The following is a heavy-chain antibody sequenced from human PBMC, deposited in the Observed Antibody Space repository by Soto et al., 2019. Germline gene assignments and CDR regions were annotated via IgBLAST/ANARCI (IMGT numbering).Heavy chain of an antibody. CDR3: ARDRSGWYDF. CDR1: GYLFTSNR. J-gene: IGHJ4*02. D-gene: IGHD6-19*01. Sequence: ASAKVSCKTSGYLFTSNRPRLVRRDPGQGLEWMGWISPHNGNAKYAQKFQDRVTMGAGCAASTVYMELRSLRSDDSAVFYCARDRSGWYDFWGQGTLVTVSS. V-gene: IGHV1-18*01. CDR2: ISPHNGNA.